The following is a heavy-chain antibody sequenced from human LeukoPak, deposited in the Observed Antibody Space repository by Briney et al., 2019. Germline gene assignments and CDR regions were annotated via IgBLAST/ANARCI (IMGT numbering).Heavy chain of an antibody. CDR1: GDSVSINRAS. J-gene: IGHJ3*02. D-gene: IGHD6-13*01. Sequence: TLSLSCAVSGDSVSINRASWNWIRQPPSRGLEWLGRTYYRFKWSSNYSVSVKSRITIHTATSRNHFSLKLTSVAPNATAMYSCGKSIAAAARGFDSWGQRTMVTAS. V-gene: IGHV6-1*01. CDR2: TYYRFKWSS. CDR3: GKSIAAAARGFDS.